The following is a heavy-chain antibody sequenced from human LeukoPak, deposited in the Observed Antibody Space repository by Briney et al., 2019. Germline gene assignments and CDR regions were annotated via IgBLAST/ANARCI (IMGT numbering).Heavy chain of an antibody. Sequence: SETLSLTCTVSGGSISSYYWSWIRQPPEKGLEWIGYIYYSGSTNYNPSLKSRVTISVDTSKNQFSLKLSSVTAAGTAVYYCARGNDFWSGEAACWFDPWGQGTLVTVSS. CDR2: IYYSGST. CDR1: GGSISSYY. D-gene: IGHD3-3*01. CDR3: ARGNDFWSGEAACWFDP. V-gene: IGHV4-59*01. J-gene: IGHJ5*02.